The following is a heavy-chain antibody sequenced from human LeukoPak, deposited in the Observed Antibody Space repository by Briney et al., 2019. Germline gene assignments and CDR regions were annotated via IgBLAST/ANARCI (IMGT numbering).Heavy chain of an antibody. J-gene: IGHJ5*02. CDR1: GGSISSYY. D-gene: IGHD3-10*01. V-gene: IGHV4-59*08. Sequence: SETLSLTCTVSGGSISSYYWSWIRQPPGKGLEWIGYIYYTGSTYYNPSLKSRVTIAVDTSKNQFSLKLSSVNAADTAVYYCATLNYYDSGSSAAWGQGALVTVSS. CDR3: ATLNYYDSGSSAA. CDR2: IYYTGST.